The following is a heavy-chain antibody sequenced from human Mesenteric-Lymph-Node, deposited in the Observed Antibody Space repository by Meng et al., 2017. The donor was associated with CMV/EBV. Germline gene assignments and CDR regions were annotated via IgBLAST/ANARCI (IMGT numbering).Heavy chain of an antibody. Sequence: FSGFSLSTNGVGVGWIRQPPGKALEWLALIYWDDDEHYSPSLKSRITITKDTSKNRVVLTMTSMDPVDTAIYYCAHRPTATGPFDYWGQGTLVTVSS. V-gene: IGHV2-5*02. D-gene: IGHD2-21*02. J-gene: IGHJ4*02. CDR2: IYWDDDE. CDR3: AHRPTATGPFDY. CDR1: GFSLSTNGVG.